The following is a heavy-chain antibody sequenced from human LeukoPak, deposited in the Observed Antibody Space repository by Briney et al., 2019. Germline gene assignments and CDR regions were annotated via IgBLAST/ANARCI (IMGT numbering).Heavy chain of an antibody. CDR3: AREDEGVVPAQF. J-gene: IGHJ3*01. V-gene: IGHV3-7*01. D-gene: IGHD2-2*01. CDR2: MNQDGSER. Sequence: PGGSLRLSCAASGFTFSESWMSWVRQAPGEGLEWVANMNQDGSERDYVDSVKGRFTISRDDAKNSLYLQMNSLRAEDTAVYYCAREDEGVVPAQFWGQGTMVTVSS. CDR1: GFTFSESW.